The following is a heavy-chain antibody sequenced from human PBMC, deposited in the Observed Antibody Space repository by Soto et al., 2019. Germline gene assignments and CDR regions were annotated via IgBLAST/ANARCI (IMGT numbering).Heavy chain of an antibody. CDR2: ISWNSGSI. D-gene: IGHD3-16*01. CDR1: GFTFDDYA. Sequence: GGSLRLSCAASGFTFDDYAMHWVRQAPGKGLEWVSGISWNSGSIGYADSVKGRFTISRDNAKNSLYLQMNSLRAEDTALYYCAFTRGDSGFFDYWGQGTLVTVSS. J-gene: IGHJ4*02. V-gene: IGHV3-9*01. CDR3: AFTRGDSGFFDY.